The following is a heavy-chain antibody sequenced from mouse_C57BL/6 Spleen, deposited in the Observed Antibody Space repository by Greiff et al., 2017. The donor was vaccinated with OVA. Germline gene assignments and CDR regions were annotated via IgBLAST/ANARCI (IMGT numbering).Heavy chain of an antibody. CDR3: ATYYYGSRRYFDV. CDR2: IDPSDSYT. CDR1: GYTFTSYW. D-gene: IGHD1-1*01. V-gene: IGHV1-50*01. Sequence: VQLQQPGAELVKPGASVKLSCKASGYTFTSYWMQWVKQRPGQGLEWIGEIDPSDSYTNYNQKFKGKATLTVDTSSSTAYMQLSSLTSEDSAVYYCATYYYGSRRYFDVWGTGTTVTVSS. J-gene: IGHJ1*03.